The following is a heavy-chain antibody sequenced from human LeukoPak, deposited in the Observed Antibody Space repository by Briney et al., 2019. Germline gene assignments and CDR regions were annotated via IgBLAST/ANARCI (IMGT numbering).Heavy chain of an antibody. CDR3: ARDPPDYDGH. J-gene: IGHJ4*02. CDR2: ISTSGSTI. CDR1: GFTFSTYS. V-gene: IGHV3-48*04. Sequence: GGSLRLSCAASGFTFSTYSMNWVRQAPGKGLDWVSYISTSGSTIYYADSVKGRFTISRDNAKNSLSLEMNSLRAEDTAVYYCARDPPDYDGHWGQGTLVTVSS. D-gene: IGHD3-16*01.